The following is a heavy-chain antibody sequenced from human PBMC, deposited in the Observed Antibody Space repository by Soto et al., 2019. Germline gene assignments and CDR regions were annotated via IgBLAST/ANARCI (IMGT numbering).Heavy chain of an antibody. Sequence: SETLSLTCTVSGGSISSSSYYWGWIRQPPGKGLEWIGSIYYSGSTYYNPSLKSRVTISVDTSKNQFSLKLSSATAADTAVYYCARSITIYDFWSGYSFDYWGQGTLVTVSS. J-gene: IGHJ4*02. CDR2: IYYSGST. V-gene: IGHV4-39*01. CDR1: GGSISSSSYY. CDR3: ARSITIYDFWSGYSFDY. D-gene: IGHD3-3*01.